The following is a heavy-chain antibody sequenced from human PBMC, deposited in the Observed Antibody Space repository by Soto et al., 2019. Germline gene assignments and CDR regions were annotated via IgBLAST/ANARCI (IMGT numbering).Heavy chain of an antibody. J-gene: IGHJ5*02. Sequence: SGPTLVNPTETLTLTFTVSGFSLSNAGLGVSWIRQPPGKALEWLAHIFSNDEKSYSTSLKSRLTISKDTSKSQVVLTMTNMDPVDTATYYCASTYSTSWYWFDPWGQGTLVTVSS. V-gene: IGHV2-26*04. D-gene: IGHD6-13*01. CDR2: IFSNDEK. CDR3: ASTYSTSWYWFDP. CDR1: GFSLSNAGLG.